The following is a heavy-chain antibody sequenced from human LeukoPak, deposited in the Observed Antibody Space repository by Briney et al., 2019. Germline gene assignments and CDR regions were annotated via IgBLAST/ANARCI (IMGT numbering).Heavy chain of an antibody. CDR1: GFTVDDYA. D-gene: IGHD4-23*01. Sequence: HSGGSLRLSCAASGFTVDDYAMPWVRQPPGKGLEWVSGISWNSGSIGYADSVKGRFTISRDNAKNSLYLQMNSLRAEDTALYYCAKGRDYGGNSDLDYWGQGTLVTVSS. J-gene: IGHJ4*02. CDR3: AKGRDYGGNSDLDY. CDR2: ISWNSGSI. V-gene: IGHV3-9*01.